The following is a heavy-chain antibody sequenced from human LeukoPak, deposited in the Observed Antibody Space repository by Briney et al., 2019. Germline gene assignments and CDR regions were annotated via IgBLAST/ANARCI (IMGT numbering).Heavy chain of an antibody. Sequence: SQTLSLTCAVSGGSISSGGYSWSWIRQPPGKGLEWTGYIYHSGSTYYNPSLKSRVTISVDRSKNQFSLKLSSVTAADTAVYYCARVSYDSSGYSFDYWGQGTLVTVSS. V-gene: IGHV4-30-2*01. CDR2: IYHSGST. D-gene: IGHD3-22*01. J-gene: IGHJ4*02. CDR3: ARVSYDSSGYSFDY. CDR1: GGSISSGGYS.